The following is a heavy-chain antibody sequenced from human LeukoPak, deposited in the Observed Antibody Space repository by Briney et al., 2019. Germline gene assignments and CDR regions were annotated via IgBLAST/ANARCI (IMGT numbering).Heavy chain of an antibody. CDR1: GFTFITYG. CDR2: ISAYDGDT. CDR3: ARGGGRSGWYNYYYYYMDV. Sequence: GASVKVSCRASGFTFITYGFGWVRQAPGQGLEWMGWISAYDGDTKYAQKFQGRVTMTTDTSTSTAYMELSSLRSEDTAVYYCARGGGRSGWYNYYYYYMDVWGKGTTVTVSS. D-gene: IGHD6-19*01. V-gene: IGHV1-18*01. J-gene: IGHJ6*03.